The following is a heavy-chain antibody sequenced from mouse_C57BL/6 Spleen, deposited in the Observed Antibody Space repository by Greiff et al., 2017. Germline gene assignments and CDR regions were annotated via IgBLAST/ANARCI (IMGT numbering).Heavy chain of an antibody. V-gene: IGHV1-22*01. CDR1: GYTFTDYN. J-gene: IGHJ3*01. D-gene: IGHD1-1*01. CDR2: INPNNGGT. CDR3: AREGIIYYYGSSYPFAY. Sequence: EVQLQQSGPELVKPGASVKMSCKASGYTFTDYNMHWVKQSHGKSLEWIGYINPNNGGTSYNQKFKGKATLTVNKSSSTAYMELRSLTSEDSAVYYCAREGIIYYYGSSYPFAYWGQGTLVTVSA.